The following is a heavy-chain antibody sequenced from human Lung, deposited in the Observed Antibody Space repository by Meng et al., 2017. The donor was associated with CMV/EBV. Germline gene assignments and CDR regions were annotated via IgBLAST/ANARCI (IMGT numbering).Heavy chain of an antibody. CDR3: ARGPIIMIEVAPYGMDV. CDR2: INPNSGDT. D-gene: IGHD3-22*01. V-gene: IGHV1-2*02. Sequence: ASVXVSXKASGYTFSGYYMHWVRQAPGQGLEWMGWINPNSGDTNYPQKFQGRVTMTMDTSISTAHMELSRLRSDDTAMYYCARGPIIMIEVAPYGMDVWGQGXTVTVSS. CDR1: GYTFSGYY. J-gene: IGHJ6*02.